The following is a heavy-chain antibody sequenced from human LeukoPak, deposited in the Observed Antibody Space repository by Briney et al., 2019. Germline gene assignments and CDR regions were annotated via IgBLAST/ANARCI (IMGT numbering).Heavy chain of an antibody. CDR3: SAGTGDRYYYYHMDV. J-gene: IGHJ6*03. CDR1: GGTFSSYA. D-gene: IGHD7-27*01. V-gene: IGHV1-69*05. Sequence: ASVKVSCKASGGTFSSYAISWVRHAPGPGLEWMGGIIPIFGTANYAQKFQGRVTITTDESTITTYMALSSLRSEDPAVYYCSAGTGDRYYYYHMDVWGKGTTVTVSS. CDR2: IIPIFGTA.